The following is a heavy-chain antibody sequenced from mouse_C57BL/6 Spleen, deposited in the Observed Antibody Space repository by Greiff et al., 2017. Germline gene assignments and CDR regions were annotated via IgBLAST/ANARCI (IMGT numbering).Heavy chain of an antibody. CDR2: IDPANGNT. D-gene: IGHD1-1*01. V-gene: IGHV14-3*01. Sequence: VQLQQSVAELVRPGASVKLSCTASGFNIKNTYMHWVKQRPEQGLEWIGRIDPANGNTKYAPKFQGKATITADTSSNTAYLQLSSLTSEDTAIYYCARRGVITTVVAKYYAMDYWGQGTSVTVSS. J-gene: IGHJ4*01. CDR1: GFNIKNTY. CDR3: ARRGVITTVVAKYYAMDY.